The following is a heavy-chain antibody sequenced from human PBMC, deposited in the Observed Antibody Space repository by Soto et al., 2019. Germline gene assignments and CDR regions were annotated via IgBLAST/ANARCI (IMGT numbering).Heavy chain of an antibody. J-gene: IGHJ4*02. D-gene: IGHD3-9*01. CDR1: GFTFATYA. CDR2: ISGNSGVT. Sequence: EVQLVNSGGGLVQPGGSLRISCAASGFTFATYAMSWVRQTPEKGLEWVSAISGNSGVTYYADSVKGRFTISRDNSNNTLYLQMIGLRAEDSAIYYCAKGGIRQFDWPQSYFDSWGQGSLVTVSA. V-gene: IGHV3-23*04. CDR3: AKGGIRQFDWPQSYFDS.